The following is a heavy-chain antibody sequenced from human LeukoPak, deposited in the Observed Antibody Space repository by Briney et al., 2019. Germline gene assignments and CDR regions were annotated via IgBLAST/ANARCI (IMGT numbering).Heavy chain of an antibody. CDR2: ISGNGSSI. D-gene: IGHD1/OR15-1a*01. CDR1: AVSGFTFFSYA. Sequence: GGSLRLSCAASAVSGFTFFSYAMTWVRQAPGKGLEWVSYISGNGSSIFYADSVKGRVTISRDNAEKSLYLQMNSLRAEDTAVYYCARGHWNTKAYYYFMDVWGKGTSVTVSS. J-gene: IGHJ6*03. V-gene: IGHV3-48*03. CDR3: ARGHWNTKAYYYFMDV.